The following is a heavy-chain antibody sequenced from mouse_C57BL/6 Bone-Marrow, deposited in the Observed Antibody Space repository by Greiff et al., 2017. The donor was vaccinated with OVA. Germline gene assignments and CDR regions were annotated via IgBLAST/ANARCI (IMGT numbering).Heavy chain of an antibody. CDR3: ARFYYNYFDY. CDR2: IYPGGGYT. Sequence: VQLQESGAELVRPGTSVKMSCKASGYTFTNYWIGWAKQRPGHGLEWIGDIYPGGGYTNYNEKFKGKATLTADKSSSTAYMQFSSLTSEDSAIYYCARFYYNYFDYWGQGTTLTVSS. D-gene: IGHD2-1*01. CDR1: GYTFTNYW. J-gene: IGHJ2*01. V-gene: IGHV1-63*01.